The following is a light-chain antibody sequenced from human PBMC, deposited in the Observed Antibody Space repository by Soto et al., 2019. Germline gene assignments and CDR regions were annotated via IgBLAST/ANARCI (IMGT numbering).Light chain of an antibody. CDR3: SSYAGSNNLV. CDR1: TSDVGGYNY. J-gene: IGLJ3*02. Sequence: QSALTQPRSVSGSPGQSVAISCTGTTSDVGGYNYVSWYQQHPSKAPKLMIYDVTKRPSGVPDRFSGSKSGNTASLTISGLQAEDEADYYCSSYAGSNNLVFGGGTKLTVL. CDR2: DVT. V-gene: IGLV2-11*01.